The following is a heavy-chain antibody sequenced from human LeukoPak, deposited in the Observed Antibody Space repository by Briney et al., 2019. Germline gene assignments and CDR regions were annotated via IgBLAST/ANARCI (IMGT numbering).Heavy chain of an antibody. CDR2: IKSKTDGGTT. CDR1: GFTFSNAW. V-gene: IGHV3-15*01. D-gene: IGHD3-22*01. Sequence: GGSLRLYCAASGFTFSNAWMSWVRQAPGKGLEWVGRIKSKTDGGTTDYAAPVKGRFTISRDDSKNTLYLQMNSLKTEDTAVYYCTTDGQTYYYDSSGYHPYFDYWGQGTLVTVSS. CDR3: TTDGQTYYYDSSGYHPYFDY. J-gene: IGHJ4*02.